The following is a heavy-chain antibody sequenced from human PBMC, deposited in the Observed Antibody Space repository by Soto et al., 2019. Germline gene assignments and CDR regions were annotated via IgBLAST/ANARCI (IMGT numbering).Heavy chain of an antibody. V-gene: IGHV1-8*01. D-gene: IGHD3-3*01. CDR1: GYTFTSYD. CDR2: MNPNSGNT. Sequence: ASVKVSCKASGYTFTSYDINWVRQATGQGLEWMGWMNPNSGNTGYAQKFQGRVTMTRNTSISTAYMELSSLRSEDTAVYYCARKESVGVVIFNYYYGMDGWGQGTTVTLSS. J-gene: IGHJ6*02. CDR3: ARKESVGVVIFNYYYGMDG.